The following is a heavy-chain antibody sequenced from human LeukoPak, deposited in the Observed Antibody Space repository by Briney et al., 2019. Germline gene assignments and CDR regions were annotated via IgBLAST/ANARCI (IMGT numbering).Heavy chain of an antibody. J-gene: IGHJ4*02. D-gene: IGHD6-19*01. CDR3: ARGIAVAGTDYFDY. CDR2: INHSGST. V-gene: IGHV4-34*01. CDR1: GGSFSGYY. Sequence: PSETLSLTCAVYGGSFSGYYWSWIRQPPGKGLEWIGEINHSGSTNYNPSLKSRVTISVDTSKNQFSLKLSSVTAADTAVYYCARGIAVAGTDYFDYWGQGTLVTVSS.